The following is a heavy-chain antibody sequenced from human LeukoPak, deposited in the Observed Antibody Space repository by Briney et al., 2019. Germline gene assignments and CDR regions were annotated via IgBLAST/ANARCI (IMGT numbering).Heavy chain of an antibody. CDR2: IYHSGST. V-gene: IGHV4-38-2*02. CDR3: ARQRGYCSGGSCYWGYYYGMDV. D-gene: IGHD2-15*01. CDR1: GYSISSGYY. J-gene: IGHJ6*02. Sequence: SETLSLTCTVSGYSISSGYYWGWIRQPPGKGLEWIGSIYHSGSTYYNPSLKSRVTISVDTSKNQFSLKLSSVTAADTAVYYCARQRGYCSGGSCYWGYYYGMDVWGQGTTVTVSS.